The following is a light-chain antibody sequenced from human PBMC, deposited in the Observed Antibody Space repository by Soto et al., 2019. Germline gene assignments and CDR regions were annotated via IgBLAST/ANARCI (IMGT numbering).Light chain of an antibody. CDR3: QQRNNWPPGAA. CDR2: GAS. J-gene: IGKJ4*01. CDR1: QSVSTY. V-gene: IGKV3-11*01. Sequence: EIVLTQSPATLSLSPGERATLSCRASQSVSTYLAWYQQKPGQAPRLLIYGASNRATGIPARFSGSGSATDFTLTISSLEPEDFAVYYCQQRNNWPPGAAFGGGTKVEIK.